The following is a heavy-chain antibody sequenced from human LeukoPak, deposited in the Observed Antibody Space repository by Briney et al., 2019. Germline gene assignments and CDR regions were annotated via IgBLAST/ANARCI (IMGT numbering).Heavy chain of an antibody. J-gene: IGHJ2*01. CDR3: ARHDHGDLFHWYFDL. CDR2: IYHSGST. Sequence: SETLSLTCAVSGYSISSCYYWGWIRQPPGKGLEWIGSIYHSGSTYYNPSLKSRVTISVDTSKNQFSLKLSSVTAADTAVYYCARHDHGDLFHWYFDLWGRGTLVTVSS. CDR1: GYSISSCYY. D-gene: IGHD4-17*01. V-gene: IGHV4-38-2*01.